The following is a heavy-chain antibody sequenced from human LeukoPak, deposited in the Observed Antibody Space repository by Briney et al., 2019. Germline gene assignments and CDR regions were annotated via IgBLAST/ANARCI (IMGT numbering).Heavy chain of an antibody. V-gene: IGHV3-74*01. J-gene: IGHJ4*02. CDR1: GFTFSNYW. Sequence: GGSLRLSCAASGFTFSNYWMHWVRQAPGKGLVWVSRINSDGSSITYADSVKGRFTISRDNSKNTLYLQMNSLRAEDTAVYCVQSSPTIDYWGQGTLVTVSS. CDR2: INSDGSSI. D-gene: IGHD5-12*01. CDR3: QSSPTIDY.